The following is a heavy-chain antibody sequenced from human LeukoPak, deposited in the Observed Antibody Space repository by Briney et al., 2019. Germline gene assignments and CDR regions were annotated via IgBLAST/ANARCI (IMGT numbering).Heavy chain of an antibody. D-gene: IGHD6-13*01. J-gene: IGHJ4*02. CDR1: GFTFDDYA. CDR3: AKDIRVIAAAGNFDY. CDR2: ISWNSGSI. V-gene: IGHV3-9*01. Sequence: PGGSLRLSCAASGFTFDDYAMHWVRQAPGKGLEWVSGISWNSGSIGYADSVKGRFTISRDNAKNSLYLQMNSLRAEDTALYYCAKDIRVIAAAGNFDYWGQGTLVTVSS.